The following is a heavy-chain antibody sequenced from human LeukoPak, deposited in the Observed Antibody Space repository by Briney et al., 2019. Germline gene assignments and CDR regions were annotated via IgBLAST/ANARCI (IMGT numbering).Heavy chain of an antibody. D-gene: IGHD6-13*01. J-gene: IGHJ6*03. CDR2: IYYSGST. CDR1: GGSISSYY. CDR3: ARDGAGYSSSWYLGGGYYYMDV. V-gene: IGHV4-59*01. Sequence: KSSETLSLTCTVSGGSISSYYWSWIRQPPGKGLEWIGYIYYSGSTNYKPSLKSRVTISVETSKNQFSLKLSSVTAADTAVYYCARDGAGYSSSWYLGGGYYYMDVWGKGTTVTVSS.